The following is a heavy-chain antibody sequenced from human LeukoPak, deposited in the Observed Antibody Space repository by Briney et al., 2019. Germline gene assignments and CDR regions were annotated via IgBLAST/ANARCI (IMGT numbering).Heavy chain of an antibody. CDR3: AKSTVTTTLYYYGMDV. J-gene: IGHJ6*02. D-gene: IGHD4-17*01. Sequence: GESLQISCKGSGYSFTSYCIGWVRRIPGTGLEGMGIIYPGDSDTRYSPSFQGQVTISADKSISTAYLQWSSLKASDTAMYYCAKSTVTTTLYYYGMDVWGQGTTVTVSS. CDR1: GYSFTSYC. V-gene: IGHV5-51*01. CDR2: IYPGDSDT.